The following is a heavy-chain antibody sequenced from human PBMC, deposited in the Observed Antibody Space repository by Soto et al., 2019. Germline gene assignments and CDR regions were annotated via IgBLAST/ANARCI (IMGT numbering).Heavy chain of an antibody. D-gene: IGHD6-19*01. CDR3: AKEIAVAGDLDY. J-gene: IGHJ4*01. CDR2: VSSDGRTT. V-gene: IGHV3-30*18. Sequence: QVRLVESGGGVVQPGRSLRLSCVAPGFTFRSYGIHWVRQAPGKGLEWGAVVSSDGRTTYYADSVKGRFTISRDNSKNTLYLQMDSLRPEDTAVYYCAKEIAVAGDLDYWGHGTLVTVSS. CDR1: GFTFRSYG.